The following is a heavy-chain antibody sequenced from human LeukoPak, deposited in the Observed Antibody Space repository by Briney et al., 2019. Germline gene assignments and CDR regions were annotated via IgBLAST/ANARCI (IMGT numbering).Heavy chain of an antibody. Sequence: GGSLRLSCAASGFILSRYSMNWVRQAPGRGPEWISYISGGGDRTLYADSVKGRYTVSRDNAKNSLYLQMNSLRDGDTALYYCTRNFWSGYDDALDLWGQGTKITVSS. V-gene: IGHV3-48*02. CDR1: GFILSRYS. J-gene: IGHJ3*01. CDR3: TRNFWSGYDDALDL. CDR2: ISGGGDRT. D-gene: IGHD3-3*01.